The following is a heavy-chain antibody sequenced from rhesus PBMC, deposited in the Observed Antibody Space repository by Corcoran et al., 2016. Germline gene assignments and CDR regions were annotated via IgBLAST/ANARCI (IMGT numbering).Heavy chain of an antibody. CDR1: GGSISSGYYY. CDR3: ARGPLNFAFDF. CDR2: STYSGST. J-gene: IGHJ3*01. D-gene: IGHD1-26*01. Sequence: QVQLQESGPGLVKPSETLSLTCAVSGGSISSGYYYWSWIRQPPGKGLVWFGDSTYSGSTSYNPSLQSRVTISSDTSKNQFSLKLSSVTAADTAVYYCARGPLNFAFDFWGQGLRVTVSS. V-gene: IGHV4-122*02.